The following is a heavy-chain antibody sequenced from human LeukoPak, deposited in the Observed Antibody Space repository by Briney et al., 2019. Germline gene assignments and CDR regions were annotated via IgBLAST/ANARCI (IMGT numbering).Heavy chain of an antibody. CDR3: AELGITMIGGV. V-gene: IGHV3-21*01. Sequence: GGSLRLSCAAAGFTFSSYTVNWVRQAPGKGLEWVSSITRGSTYIYYADSVKGRFTISRDNAKNSLYLQMNSLRAEDTAVYYCAELGITMIGGVWGKGTTVTISS. CDR1: GFTFSSYT. J-gene: IGHJ6*04. D-gene: IGHD3-10*02. CDR2: ITRGSTYI.